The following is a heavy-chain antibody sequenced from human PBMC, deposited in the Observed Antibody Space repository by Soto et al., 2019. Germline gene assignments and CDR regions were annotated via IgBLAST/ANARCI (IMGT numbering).Heavy chain of an antibody. Sequence: EVQLLESGGGLVQPGGSLRLSCAASGFTLSSYAMSWVRQAPGKGLEWVSAISGSVNRTFHADSVKGRFTISRDNANNAMYLQMNSLRVEDTAVYYCAKEVTNGSYSHYYYGLDVWGQGTMVTVSS. CDR2: ISGSVNRT. CDR1: GFTLSSYA. D-gene: IGHD1-26*01. CDR3: AKEVTNGSYSHYYYGLDV. J-gene: IGHJ6*02. V-gene: IGHV3-23*01.